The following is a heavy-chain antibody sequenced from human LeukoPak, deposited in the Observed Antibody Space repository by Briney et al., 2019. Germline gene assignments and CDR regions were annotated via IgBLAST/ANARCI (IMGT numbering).Heavy chain of an antibody. V-gene: IGHV4-39*01. J-gene: IGHJ6*03. CDR1: GGSISSSSYY. D-gene: IGHD1-26*01. Sequence: PSETLSLTCTVSGGSISSSSYYWGWIRQPPGKGLEWIGSIYYSGSTYYNPSLKSRVTISVDTSKNQFSLKLSSVTAADTAVYYCARGRNVVGATSTAFNYYYYYYMDVWGKGTTVTVSS. CDR3: ARGRNVVGATSTAFNYYYYYYMDV. CDR2: IYYSGST.